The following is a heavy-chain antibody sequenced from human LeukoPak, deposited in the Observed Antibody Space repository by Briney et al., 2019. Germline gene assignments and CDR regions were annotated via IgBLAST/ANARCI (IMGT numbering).Heavy chain of an antibody. Sequence: SETLSLTYAVYGGSFSGYYWSWIRQPPGKGLEWIGEINHSGSTNYNPSLKSRVTISVDTSKNQFSLKLSPVTAADTAVYYCARGLRLMTTVTTGDYWGQGTLVTVSS. CDR1: GGSFSGYY. CDR3: ARGLRLMTTVTTGDY. D-gene: IGHD4-17*01. J-gene: IGHJ4*02. V-gene: IGHV4-34*01. CDR2: INHSGST.